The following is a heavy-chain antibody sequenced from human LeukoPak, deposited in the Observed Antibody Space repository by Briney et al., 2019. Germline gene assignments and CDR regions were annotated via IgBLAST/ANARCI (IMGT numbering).Heavy chain of an antibody. D-gene: IGHD4/OR15-4a*01. CDR1: GDSVSSSSAA. Sequence: SQTLSLTCAISGDSVSSSSAAWAWIRQSPSRGLEWPGRTYYRSRWFYDYAVSVKSRITINSDTSKNEFSLLLTSVTPEDTAVYYYARCLHDYGCLAYFDYWGQGTLVTVSS. V-gene: IGHV6-1*01. J-gene: IGHJ4*02. CDR2: TYYRSRWFY. CDR3: ARCLHDYGCLAYFDY.